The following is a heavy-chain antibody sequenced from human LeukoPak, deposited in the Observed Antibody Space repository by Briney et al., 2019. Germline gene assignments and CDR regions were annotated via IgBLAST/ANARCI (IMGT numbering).Heavy chain of an antibody. CDR1: GYTFTGYY. J-gene: IGHJ4*02. D-gene: IGHD2-2*01. V-gene: IGHV1-2*02. CDR2: INPNSGGT. Sequence: GASVKVSCKASGYTFTGYYMHWVRQAPGQGLGWMGWINPNSGGTNYAQKFQGRVTMTRDTSISTAYMELSRLRSDDTAVYYCARWDIVVVPAAGFDYWGQGTLVTVSS. CDR3: ARWDIVVVPAAGFDY.